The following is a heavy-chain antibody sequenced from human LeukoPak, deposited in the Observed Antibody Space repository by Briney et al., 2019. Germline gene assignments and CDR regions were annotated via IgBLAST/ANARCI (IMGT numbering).Heavy chain of an antibody. V-gene: IGHV4-39*07. J-gene: IGHJ3*02. CDR2: INHSGST. D-gene: IGHD3-3*01. Sequence: KPSETLSLTCTVSGGSISRSNYYWSWIRQPPGKGLEWIGEINHSGSTNYNPSLKSRVTISVDTSKNQFSLKLSSVTAADTAVYYCARELRFLPDIWGQGTMVTVSS. CDR1: GGSISRSNYY. CDR3: ARELRFLPDI.